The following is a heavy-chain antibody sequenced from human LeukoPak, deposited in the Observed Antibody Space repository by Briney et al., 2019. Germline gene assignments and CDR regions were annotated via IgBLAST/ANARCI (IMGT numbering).Heavy chain of an antibody. V-gene: IGHV4-31*03. CDR1: GGSISSGGYY. CDR3: AREGYNRLDY. Sequence: SETLSLTCTVSGGSISSGGYYWSWIRQHPGKGLEWIGYIYYSGSTYYNPSLKSRVTISVDTSKNQFSLKLSSVTAADTAVYYCAREGYNRLDYWGQGTLVTASS. J-gene: IGHJ4*02. D-gene: IGHD5-24*01. CDR2: IYYSGST.